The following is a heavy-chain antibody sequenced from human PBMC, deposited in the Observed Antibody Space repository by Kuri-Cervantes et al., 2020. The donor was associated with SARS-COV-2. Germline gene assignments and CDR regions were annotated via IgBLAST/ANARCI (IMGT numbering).Heavy chain of an antibody. D-gene: IGHD3-3*01. Sequence: GSLRLSCAASGFTFSSHGVHWGRQAPGKGLEWVAFIRYDGSNKYYADYVKGRFTISRDNSKNTLYLQMNSLRAEDTAVYYCAKDLQHYDFWSGYYKVDAFDIWGQGTRGTVSS. CDR3: AKDLQHYDFWSGYYKVDAFDI. V-gene: IGHV3-30*02. CDR1: GFTFSSHG. J-gene: IGHJ3*02. CDR2: IRYDGSNK.